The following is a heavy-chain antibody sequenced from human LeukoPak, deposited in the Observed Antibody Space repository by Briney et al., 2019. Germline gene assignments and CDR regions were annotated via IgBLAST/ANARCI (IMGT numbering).Heavy chain of an antibody. Sequence: PGGSLRLSCAASGFTFSSYSMNWVRQAPGKGLEWVSSISSSSIYIYYADSLKGRFTISRDNAKNSLYLQMNSLRAEDTAVYYCARASTAAATSKSFDYWGQGTLVTVSS. CDR1: GFTFSSYS. CDR3: ARASTAAATSKSFDY. V-gene: IGHV3-21*01. CDR2: ISSSSIYI. J-gene: IGHJ4*02. D-gene: IGHD2-15*01.